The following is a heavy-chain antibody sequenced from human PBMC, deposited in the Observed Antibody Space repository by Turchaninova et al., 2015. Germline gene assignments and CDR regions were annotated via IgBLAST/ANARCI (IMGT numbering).Heavy chain of an antibody. D-gene: IGHD6-13*01. CDR1: GYSISSAY. Sequence: QVQLQESGPGLVKPSETLSLTCAVSGYSISSAYWGWIRQPQGKGLEWIGSIYYIGGTYYNPSLKSRVTVSVDTSKNQFSLNLSSVTAADTAVYYCARHRQQLVDYWGQGTLVTVSS. V-gene: IGHV4-38-2*01. CDR3: ARHRQQLVDY. J-gene: IGHJ4*02. CDR2: IYYIGGT.